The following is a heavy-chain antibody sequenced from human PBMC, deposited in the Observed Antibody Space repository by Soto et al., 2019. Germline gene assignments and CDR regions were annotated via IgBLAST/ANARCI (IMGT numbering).Heavy chain of an antibody. CDR1: GYRFASYW. CDR3: ARLQAAAGDNDLTFDY. D-gene: IGHD6-13*01. J-gene: IGHJ4*02. V-gene: IGHV5-10-1*01. Sequence: XXSLQISFKGAGYRFASYWISWVPQMPGKGLEWMGRIDPSDSYTNYSPSFQGHVTISADKSISTAYLQWSSLKASATAMYYCARLQAAAGDNDLTFDYWGQGPLVTVSS. CDR2: IDPSDSYT.